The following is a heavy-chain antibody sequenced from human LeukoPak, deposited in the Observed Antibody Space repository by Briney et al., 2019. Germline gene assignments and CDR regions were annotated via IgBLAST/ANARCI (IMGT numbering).Heavy chain of an antibody. Sequence: GGSLRLSCAASGSTFSNYWMSWVRQAPGKGLEWVANINQAGETFYVDSVKGRFTISRDNARNTLYLQMTSLRAEDTAVYFCAKDLERTVTYSSSWLHYYGMDVWGQGTTVTVSS. J-gene: IGHJ6*02. D-gene: IGHD6-13*01. CDR1: GSTFSNYW. CDR3: AKDLERTVTYSSSWLHYYGMDV. CDR2: INQAGET. V-gene: IGHV3-7*01.